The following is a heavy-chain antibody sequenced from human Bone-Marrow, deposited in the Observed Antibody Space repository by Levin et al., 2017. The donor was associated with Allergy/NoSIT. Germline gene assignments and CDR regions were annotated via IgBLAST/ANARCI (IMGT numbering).Heavy chain of an antibody. V-gene: IGHV3-53*01. J-gene: IGHJ4*02. CDR2: IYSGGFT. D-gene: IGHD4-17*01. Sequence: GESLKISCAASGFSVTRNYMTWVQQAAGKGLEWVSIIYSGGFTDYADSVKGRFTISRDNSKNTLYLQMNSLRVEDTAVYYCARDGDYGGLDYWGQGTLVTVSS. CDR1: GFSVTRNY. CDR3: ARDGDYGGLDY.